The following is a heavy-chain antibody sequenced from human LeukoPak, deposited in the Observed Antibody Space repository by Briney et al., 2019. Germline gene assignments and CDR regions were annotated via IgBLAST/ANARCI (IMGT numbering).Heavy chain of an antibody. D-gene: IGHD4-17*01. Sequence: SETLSLTCTVSGGSISSYYWSWIRQPPGKGLEWIGYIYYSGSTNYNPSLKSRVTISVDTSKNQFSLKLSSVTAADTAVYYCARLCDYDAFDIWGQGTMVTVSS. CDR1: GGSISSYY. V-gene: IGHV4-59*01. CDR2: IYYSGST. CDR3: ARLCDYDAFDI. J-gene: IGHJ3*02.